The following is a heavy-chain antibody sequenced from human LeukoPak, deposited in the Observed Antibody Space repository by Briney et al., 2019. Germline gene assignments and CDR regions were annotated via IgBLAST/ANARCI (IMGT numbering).Heavy chain of an antibody. CDR1: GDSLRSWY. J-gene: IGHJ6*03. CDR2: AYYSGTT. CDR3: ARNGYYYYMDV. V-gene: IGHV4-59*01. Sequence: SETLSLTCTVSGDSLRSWYWSWIRQPPGKGLEWIGYAYYSGTTSYNPSLKGRVSISVDTSKKQFSLNLSSVTAADTAVYYCARNGYYYYMDVWGKGTTVTVSS.